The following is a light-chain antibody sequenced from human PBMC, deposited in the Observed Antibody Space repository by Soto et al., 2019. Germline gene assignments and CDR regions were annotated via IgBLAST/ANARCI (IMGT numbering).Light chain of an antibody. CDR1: QSVSSSY. CDR3: QHYGSLVLT. CDR2: GAS. J-gene: IGKJ4*01. Sequence: EIVLTQSPGTLSLSPGERATLSCRASQSVSSSYLAWYQQKPGQAPRLLIYGASSRATGIPDRFSGSGSGTYFTLNISRLEPEDLAVYYCQHYGSLVLTFGGGTKFEI. V-gene: IGKV3-20*01.